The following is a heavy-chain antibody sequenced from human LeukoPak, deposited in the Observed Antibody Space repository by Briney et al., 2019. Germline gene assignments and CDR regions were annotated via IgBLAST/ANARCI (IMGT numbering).Heavy chain of an antibody. D-gene: IGHD1-14*01. CDR3: ARDRNPGMDV. Sequence: PGGSLRLSCAASGFTFSSYWMHWVRQAPGEGLVWVSRINSDGSSTSYADSVKGRFTISRDNAKNTLYLQMNSLRAEDTAVYYCARDRNPGMDVWGQGTTVTVSS. CDR1: GFTFSSYW. CDR2: INSDGSST. V-gene: IGHV3-74*01. J-gene: IGHJ6*02.